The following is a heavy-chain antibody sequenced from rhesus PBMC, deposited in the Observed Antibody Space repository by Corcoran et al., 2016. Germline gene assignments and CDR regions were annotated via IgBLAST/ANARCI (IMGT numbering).Heavy chain of an antibody. CDR1: GGSISSSS. Sequence: QLQLQESGPGLVKPSETLSVTCAFSGGSISSSSWSWIRQAPGKGLEWMRYTYASGSSTNYNPSLKSRVTRSVDTSKNQLSLELSSVTTADTTVYYCARDRTDYYYDSGYYGYDAFDFWGQGLRVTVSS. V-gene: IGHV4-169*02. CDR3: ARDRTDYYYDSGYYGYDAFDF. D-gene: IGHD3-28*01. CDR2: TYASGSST. J-gene: IGHJ3*01.